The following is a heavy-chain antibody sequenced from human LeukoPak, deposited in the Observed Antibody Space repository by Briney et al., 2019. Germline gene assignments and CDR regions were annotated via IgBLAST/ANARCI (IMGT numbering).Heavy chain of an antibody. Sequence: PGGSLRLSCAASGFAFSSYSMNWVRQAPGKGLEWVSYISSSSSTIYYADSVKGRFTISRDNAKDVLFLQLNSLRAEDTALYYCARECVGSTSGCLGHWGQGTLVTVSS. D-gene: IGHD6-19*01. J-gene: IGHJ4*02. V-gene: IGHV3-48*04. CDR1: GFAFSSYS. CDR3: ARECVGSTSGCLGH. CDR2: ISSSSSTI.